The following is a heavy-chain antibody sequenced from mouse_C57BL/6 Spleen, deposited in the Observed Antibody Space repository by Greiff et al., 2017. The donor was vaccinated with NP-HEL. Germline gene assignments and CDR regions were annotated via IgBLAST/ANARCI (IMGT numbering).Heavy chain of an antibody. CDR2: ISNGGGST. Sequence: DVMLVESGGGLVQPGGSLKLSCAASGFTFSDYYMYWVRQTPEKRLEWVAYISNGGGSTYYPDTVKGRFTISRDNAKNTLYLQMSRLKSEDTAMYYCARLGERYFDVWGTGTTVTVSS. CDR1: GFTFSDYY. V-gene: IGHV5-12*01. J-gene: IGHJ1*03. CDR3: ARLGERYFDV.